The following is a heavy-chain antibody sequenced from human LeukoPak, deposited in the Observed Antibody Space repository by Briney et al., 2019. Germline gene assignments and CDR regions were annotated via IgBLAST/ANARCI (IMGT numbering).Heavy chain of an antibody. V-gene: IGHV3-66*01. CDR1: GFTVTSNF. J-gene: IGHJ4*02. D-gene: IGHD5-12*01. Sequence: GGSLRLSCAASGFTVTSNFMSWVRQAPGKGLEWVSVIHTGGSTNYAGSVKDRFTISRDSSKNTLYLQMNSLRVEGTAVYYCARGYSGSSQPFEYWGQGTLVTVSS. CDR2: IHTGGST. CDR3: ARGYSGSSQPFEY.